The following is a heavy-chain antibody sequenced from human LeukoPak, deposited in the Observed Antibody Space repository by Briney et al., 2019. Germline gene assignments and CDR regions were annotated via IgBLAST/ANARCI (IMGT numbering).Heavy chain of an antibody. Sequence: GASLRLSCVAFGFTFSNYAMSLVRQAPGKGLDWVSAISGSGGITYYADSVKGRFTVSRDNSKNTLYLQMNSLRAEDTAVYYCAKWGDYDVLTGYYDPDYWGQGTLVTVSS. J-gene: IGHJ4*02. CDR1: GFTFSNYA. V-gene: IGHV3-23*01. CDR2: ISGSGGIT. CDR3: AKWGDYDVLTGYYDPDY. D-gene: IGHD3-9*01.